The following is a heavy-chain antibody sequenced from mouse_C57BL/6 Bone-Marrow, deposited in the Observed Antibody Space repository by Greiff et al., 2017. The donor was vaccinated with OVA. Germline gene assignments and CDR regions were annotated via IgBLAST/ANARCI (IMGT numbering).Heavy chain of an antibody. D-gene: IGHD3-2*02. CDR3: ARWTAQATFAY. CDR1: GYTFTDYY. Sequence: VQLQQSGPELVKPGASVKISCKASGYTFTDYYMNWVKQSHGKSLEWIGDINPNNGGTSYNQKFKGKATLTVDKSSSTAYMELRSLTSEDSAVYYCARWTAQATFAYWGQGTTLTVSS. CDR2: INPNNGGT. V-gene: IGHV1-26*01. J-gene: IGHJ2*01.